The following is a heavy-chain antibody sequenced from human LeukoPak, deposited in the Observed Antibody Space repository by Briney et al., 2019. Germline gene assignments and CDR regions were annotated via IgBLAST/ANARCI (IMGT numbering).Heavy chain of an antibody. CDR2: ISSSNSNI. CDR3: ARQNSSSDAFDI. J-gene: IGHJ3*02. D-gene: IGHD6-6*01. V-gene: IGHV3-48*01. CDR1: GFTFSSYS. Sequence: PGGSLRLSCAASGFTFSSYSMNWVRQAPGRGLEWVSYISSSNSNIYYADSVKGRFTSSRDNAKNSLYLQMNSLRAEDTAVYYCARQNSSSDAFDIWGQGTMVTVSS.